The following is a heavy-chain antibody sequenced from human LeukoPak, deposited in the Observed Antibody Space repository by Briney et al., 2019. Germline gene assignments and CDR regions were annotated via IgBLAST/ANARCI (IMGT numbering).Heavy chain of an antibody. CDR3: ARDYYYGSGSPLFDY. D-gene: IGHD3-10*01. CDR2: INPNGGGT. CDR1: GDTFTGYY. J-gene: IGHJ4*02. V-gene: IGHV1-2*02. Sequence: EASVKVSCKASGDTFTGYYMHWVRQAPGQGLEWMGWINPNGGGTNYAQKFQGRVTMTRDTSISTAYMELSRLRSDDTAVYYCARDYYYGSGSPLFDYWGQGTLVTVSS.